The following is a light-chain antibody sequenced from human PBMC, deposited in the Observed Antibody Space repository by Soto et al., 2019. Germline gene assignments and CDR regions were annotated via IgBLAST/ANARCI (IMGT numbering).Light chain of an antibody. CDR3: QSYDYSLSGYV. Sequence: QAVVTQPPSVSGAPGQRVTISCTGSSSNIGAGSDVHWYQQLPGTVPKLLIFANINRPSGVPDRFSASKSGTSASLAITGLQADDEADYCCQSYDYSLSGYVFGTGTKLTVL. CDR2: ANI. J-gene: IGLJ1*01. V-gene: IGLV1-40*01. CDR1: SSNIGAGSD.